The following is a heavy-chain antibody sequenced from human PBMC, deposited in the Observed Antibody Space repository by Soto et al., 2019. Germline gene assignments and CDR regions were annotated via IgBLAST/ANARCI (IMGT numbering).Heavy chain of an antibody. D-gene: IGHD3-22*01. Sequence: ETLSLTCTVSGGSIISYYWSWILQPPGKGLEWIGYIYYSGSTNYNPSLKSRVTISVDTSKNQFSLKLSSVTAADTAVYYCARLTDDRSGYTLHYPGPGRLVTVA. J-gene: IGHJ4*02. CDR2: IYYSGST. CDR3: ARLTDDRSGYTLHY. V-gene: IGHV4-59*01. CDR1: GGSIISYY.